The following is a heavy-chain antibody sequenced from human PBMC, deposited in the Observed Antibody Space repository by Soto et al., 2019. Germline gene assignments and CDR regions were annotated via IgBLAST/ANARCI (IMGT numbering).Heavy chain of an antibody. Sequence: GASVKVSCKASGGTFSSYAISWVRQAPGQGLEWMGGIIPIFGTANYAQKFQGRVTITADESTSTAYMELSSLRSEDTAVYYCASTSPRNYDILTGPIDYWGQGTLVTVSS. J-gene: IGHJ4*02. D-gene: IGHD3-9*01. V-gene: IGHV1-69*13. CDR2: IIPIFGTA. CDR3: ASTSPRNYDILTGPIDY. CDR1: GGTFSSYA.